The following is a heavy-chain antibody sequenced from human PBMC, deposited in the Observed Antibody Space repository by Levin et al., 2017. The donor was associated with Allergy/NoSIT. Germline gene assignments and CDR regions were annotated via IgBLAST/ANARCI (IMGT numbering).Heavy chain of an antibody. Sequence: PSETLSLTCTVSGGSISSGDYYWSWIRQPPGKGLEWIGYIYYSGSTYYNPSLKSRVTISVDTSKNQFSLKLSSVTAADTAVYYCARVTMVRGVITLWDYYYYMDVWGKGTTVTVSS. CDR2: IYYSGST. CDR1: GGSISSGDYY. CDR3: ARVTMVRGVITLWDYYYYMDV. D-gene: IGHD3-10*01. J-gene: IGHJ6*03. V-gene: IGHV4-30-4*01.